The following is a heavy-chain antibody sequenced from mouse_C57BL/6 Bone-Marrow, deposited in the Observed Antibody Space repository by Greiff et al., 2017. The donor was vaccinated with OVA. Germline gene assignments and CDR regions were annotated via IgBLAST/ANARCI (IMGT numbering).Heavy chain of an antibody. D-gene: IGHD1-1*01. Sequence: VKLMESGAELVRPGASVTLSCKASGYTFTDYEMHWVKQTPVHGLEWIGAIDPETGGTAYNQKFKGKAILTADKSSSTAYMELRSLTSEDSAVYYCTSYYYGSSYGWYFDVWGTGTTVTVSS. CDR3: TSYYYGSSYGWYFDV. CDR1: GYTFTDYE. V-gene: IGHV1-15*01. J-gene: IGHJ1*03. CDR2: IDPETGGT.